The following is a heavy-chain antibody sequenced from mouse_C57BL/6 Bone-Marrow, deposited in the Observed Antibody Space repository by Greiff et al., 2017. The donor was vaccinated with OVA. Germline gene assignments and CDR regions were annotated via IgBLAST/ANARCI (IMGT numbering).Heavy chain of an antibody. CDR2: IYPGNSDT. V-gene: IGHV1-5*01. J-gene: IGHJ2*01. D-gene: IGHD2-1*01. Sequence: EVQLQQSGTVLARPGASVKMSCKTSGYTFTSYWMHWVKQRPGQGLEWIGAIYPGNSDTSYNQKFKGKAKLTAVTAASTAYMELSSLTNEDSAVYYCTRGYGNYRYYFDYWGQGTTLTVSS. CDR3: TRGYGNYRYYFDY. CDR1: GYTFTSYW.